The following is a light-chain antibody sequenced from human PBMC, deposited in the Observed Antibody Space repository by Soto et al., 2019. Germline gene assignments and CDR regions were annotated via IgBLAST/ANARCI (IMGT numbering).Light chain of an antibody. J-gene: IGLJ1*01. CDR2: EVR. CDR3: SSYTRSDTRV. V-gene: IGLV2-14*01. Sequence: QSALTQPRSVSGSPGQSVTISCTGTSSDVGGYNYVSWYQHHPGKAPKLVIYEVRNRPSGVSTRFSASKSGNTASLTISGLQAEDEADYYCSSYTRSDTRVFGTGTKVTVL. CDR1: SSDVGGYNY.